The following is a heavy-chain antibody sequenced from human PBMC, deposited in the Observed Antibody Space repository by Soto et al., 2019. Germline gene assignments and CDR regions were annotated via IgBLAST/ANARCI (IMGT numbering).Heavy chain of an antibody. J-gene: IGHJ4*02. CDR2: IYPGDSDT. CDR1: GYSFTSYW. Sequence: PGESLKISCKGSGYSFTSYWIGWVRQMPGKGLEWMGIIYPGDSDTRYSPSFQGQVTISADKSISTAYLQWSSLKAPDTAMYYCARGSGAAAGTWYFDYWGQGTLVTVSS. CDR3: ARGSGAAAGTWYFDY. V-gene: IGHV5-51*01. D-gene: IGHD6-13*01.